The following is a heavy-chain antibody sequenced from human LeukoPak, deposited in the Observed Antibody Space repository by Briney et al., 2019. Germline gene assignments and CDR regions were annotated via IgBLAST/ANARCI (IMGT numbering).Heavy chain of an antibody. J-gene: IGHJ4*02. D-gene: IGHD3-10*01. CDR2: IDEHGTTI. V-gene: IGHV3-74*01. Sequence: GGSLRLSCAASGFTFSRYWMHWVRQAPGEGLVWISRIDEHGTTIDYADSVRDRFTISRDNAKNTLYLHMNSLRAEDTAMYYCARDVGGAGSHWGQGSLVTVSS. CDR3: ARDVGGAGSH. CDR1: GFTFSRYW.